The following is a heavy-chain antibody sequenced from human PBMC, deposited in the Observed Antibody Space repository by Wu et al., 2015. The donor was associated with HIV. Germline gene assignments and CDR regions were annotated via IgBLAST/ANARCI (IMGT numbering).Heavy chain of an antibody. CDR1: GYTFTGYY. Sequence: QVQLVQSGAEVKKPGASVKVSCKASGYTFTGYYMHWVRQAPGQGLEWMGWMNPNSGNTGYAQKFQGRVTMTRNTSISTAYMELSSLRSEDTAVYYCARVPQSYDSSGYNWFDPWGQGTLVTVSS. J-gene: IGHJ5*02. D-gene: IGHD3-22*01. V-gene: IGHV1-8*02. CDR2: MNPNSGNT. CDR3: ARVPQSYDSSGYNWFDP.